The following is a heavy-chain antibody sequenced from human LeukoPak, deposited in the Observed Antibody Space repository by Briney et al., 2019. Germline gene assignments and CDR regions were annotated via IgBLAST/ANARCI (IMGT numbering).Heavy chain of an antibody. CDR3: AKDPNPYHYYYYMDV. J-gene: IGHJ6*03. D-gene: IGHD1-14*01. CDR1: GFTFSSYA. V-gene: IGHV3-23*01. CDR2: ISGSGGRT. Sequence: GESLKISCAASGFTFSSYAMSWVRQAPGKGLEWVSAISGSGGRTYYADSVKGRFTISRDNSKNTLYLQMNSLRAEDTAVYYCAKDPNPYHYYYYMDVWGKGTTVTVSS.